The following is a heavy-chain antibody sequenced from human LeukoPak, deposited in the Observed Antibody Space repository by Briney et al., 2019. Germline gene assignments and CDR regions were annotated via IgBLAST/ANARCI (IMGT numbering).Heavy chain of an antibody. CDR1: GFTFRAHY. J-gene: IGHJ4*02. D-gene: IGHD3-10*01. V-gene: IGHV3-11*04. CDR3: ARRPFGADY. CDR2: MGPTGRTL. Sequence: KPGGALRLSCAASGFTFRAHYMSWIRQAPGKGLELLSYMGPTGRTLHYADSVEGRFTISRDNAKNSVYLQMNSLRVEDTAVYYCARRPFGADYWGQGTLVTVSS.